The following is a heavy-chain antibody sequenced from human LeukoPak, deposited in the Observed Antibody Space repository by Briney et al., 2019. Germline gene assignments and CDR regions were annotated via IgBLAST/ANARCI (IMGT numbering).Heavy chain of an antibody. CDR3: ASSTVVTSYYYYGMDV. Sequence: SETLSLTCTVSGGSISSYYWSWIRQPPGKGLEWIGYMYYTGSTSYNPSLKSRVTISVDTSKSQFSLKLSSVTAADTAVYYCASSTVVTSYYYYGMDVWGQGTTVTASS. D-gene: IGHD4-23*01. V-gene: IGHV4-59*01. J-gene: IGHJ6*02. CDR1: GGSISSYY. CDR2: MYYTGST.